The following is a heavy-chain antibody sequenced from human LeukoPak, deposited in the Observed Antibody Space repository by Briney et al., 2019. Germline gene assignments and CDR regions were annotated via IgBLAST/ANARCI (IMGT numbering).Heavy chain of an antibody. CDR1: GFTFSSYG. CDR3: AKRVPYSSSSVYFDY. Sequence: GGSLRLSCAVSGFTFSSYGMSWVRQAPGKRLEWVSAISDSGSDTYYADSVKGRFTIPKDNSKNTLYLRMNSLRADDTAVYYCAKRVPYSSSSVYFDYWGQGTLVTVSS. CDR2: ISDSGSDT. V-gene: IGHV3-23*01. J-gene: IGHJ4*02. D-gene: IGHD6-6*01.